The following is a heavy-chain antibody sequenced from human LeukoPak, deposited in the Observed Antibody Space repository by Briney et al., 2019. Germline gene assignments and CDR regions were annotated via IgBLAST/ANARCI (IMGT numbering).Heavy chain of an antibody. CDR1: GYTLTELS. D-gene: IGHD1-26*01. J-gene: IGHJ4*02. Sequence: ASVKVSCKVSGYTLTELSMHWVRQAPGKGLEWMGGFDPEDGETIYARKFQGRVTMTEDTSTDTAYMELSSLRSEDTAVYYCATDSSGSYNGWDWGQGTLVTVSS. CDR2: FDPEDGET. V-gene: IGHV1-24*01. CDR3: ATDSSGSYNGWD.